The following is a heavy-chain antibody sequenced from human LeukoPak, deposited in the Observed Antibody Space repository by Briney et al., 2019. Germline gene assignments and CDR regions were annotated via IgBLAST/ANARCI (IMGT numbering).Heavy chain of an antibody. CDR3: ARALDPAGWFDP. CDR2: INYIGST. D-gene: IGHD3/OR15-3a*01. V-gene: IGHV4-59*01. Sequence: SETLSLTCTVSGGSISSYYWSWIRQPPRNGLEWIGYINYIGSTNYNPSLKCRVTISVDTSKNHFSLKLSSVTAADAAVYYCARALDPAGWFDPWGQGTLVTVSS. J-gene: IGHJ5*02. CDR1: GGSISSYY.